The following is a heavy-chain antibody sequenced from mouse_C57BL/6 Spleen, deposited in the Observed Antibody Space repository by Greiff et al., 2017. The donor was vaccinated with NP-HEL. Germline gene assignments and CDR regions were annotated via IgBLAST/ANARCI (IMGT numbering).Heavy chain of an antibody. CDR3: ARKGGYEYFDV. D-gene: IGHD2-2*01. J-gene: IGHJ1*03. Sequence: QVQLQQSGPGLVQPSQSLSITCTVSGFSLTSYGVHWVRQSPGKGLEWLGVIWSGGSTDYNAAFISRLSISKDNSKSQVFFKMNSLQADDTAIYYCARKGGYEYFDVWGTGTTVTVSS. CDR2: IWSGGST. CDR1: GFSLTSYG. V-gene: IGHV2-2*01.